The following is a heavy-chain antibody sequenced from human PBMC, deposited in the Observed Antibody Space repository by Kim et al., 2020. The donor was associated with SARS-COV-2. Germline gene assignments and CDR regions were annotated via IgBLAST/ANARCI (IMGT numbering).Heavy chain of an antibody. CDR2: ISGSGGST. CDR1: GFTFSSYA. D-gene: IGHD6-13*01. CDR3: AKDSPHSSSWYSGYWGYYYGMDV. J-gene: IGHJ6*02. V-gene: IGHV3-23*01. Sequence: GGSLRLSCAASGFTFSSYAMSWVRQAPGKGLEWVSAISGSGGSTYYADSVKGRFTISRDNSKNTLYLQMNSLRAEDTAVYYCAKDSPHSSSWYSGYWGYYYGMDVWGQGTTLTVSS.